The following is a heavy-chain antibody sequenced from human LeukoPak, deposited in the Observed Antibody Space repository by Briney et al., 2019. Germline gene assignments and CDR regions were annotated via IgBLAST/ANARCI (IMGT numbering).Heavy chain of an antibody. V-gene: IGHV3-30*02. CDR1: GLTFSTFG. Sequence: SGGSLRLSCAASGLTFSTFGMNSVRQAPDKGLEWVAFIQYDDSIEYYADSVKGRFTISRDNSKNTLYLQMNSLRGDDTAVYYCAKDQGVVGSYDYWGHGTLVTVSS. J-gene: IGHJ4*01. D-gene: IGHD3-10*01. CDR3: AKDQGVVGSYDY. CDR2: IQYDDSIE.